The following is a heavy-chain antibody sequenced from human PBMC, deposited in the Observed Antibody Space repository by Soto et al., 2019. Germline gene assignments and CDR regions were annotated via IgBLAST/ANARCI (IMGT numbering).Heavy chain of an antibody. Sequence: VQLVESGGGVVQPGRSLRLSCAASGFTFSDYAMHWVRQGPGKGLEWVAVVSHDGRNTHYADSVKGRFTISRDSSKNTVSLEMTSLRAEDTDVYYCAKGGRQWLVTSDFNYWGQGALVTVSS. V-gene: IGHV3-30*18. D-gene: IGHD6-19*01. CDR3: AKGGRQWLVTSDFNY. J-gene: IGHJ4*02. CDR1: GFTFSDYA. CDR2: VSHDGRNT.